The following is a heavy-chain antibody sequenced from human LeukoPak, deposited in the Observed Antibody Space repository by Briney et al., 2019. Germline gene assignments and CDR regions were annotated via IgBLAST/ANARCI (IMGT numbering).Heavy chain of an antibody. CDR1: GGSISSYY. D-gene: IGHD3-3*01. J-gene: IGHJ6*02. V-gene: IGHV4-4*07. CDR2: IYTSGST. CDR3: ARQGDFWSGSLMDV. Sequence: SETLSLTRTVSGGSISSYYWSWIRQPAGKGLEWIGRIYTSGSTNYNPSLKSRVTMSVDTSKNQFSLKLSSVTAADTAVYYCARQGDFWSGSLMDVWGQGTTVTVSS.